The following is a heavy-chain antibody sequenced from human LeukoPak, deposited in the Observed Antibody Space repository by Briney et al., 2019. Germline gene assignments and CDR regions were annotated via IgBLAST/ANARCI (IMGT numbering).Heavy chain of an antibody. Sequence: PGGSLRLSCAASGFTFSSYSMNWVRQAPGKGLEWVSYISSSSSTIYYADSVKGRFTISRDNAKNSLYLQMNSLRAEDTAVYYCARSGDYGWDYFDYWGQGTLVTASS. CDR3: ARSGDYGWDYFDY. D-gene: IGHD4-17*01. V-gene: IGHV3-48*01. J-gene: IGHJ4*02. CDR2: ISSSSSTI. CDR1: GFTFSSYS.